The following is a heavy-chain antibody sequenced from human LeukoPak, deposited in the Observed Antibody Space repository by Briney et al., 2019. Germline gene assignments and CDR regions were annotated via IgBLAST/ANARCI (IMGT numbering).Heavy chain of an antibody. Sequence: GASVTVSCQASVYSFTKYGLNWLPQAPGQGLEWMGWFNTYTGNSTYAQGFTGRFVFSMDTSSSTASLYVSRLKAGDMAMYYCARFDDPIVATTIDYCGQGALVTASS. CDR1: VYSFTKYG. CDR3: ARFDDPIVATTIDY. J-gene: IGHJ4*02. D-gene: IGHD5-12*01. CDR2: FNTYTGNS. V-gene: IGHV7-81*01.